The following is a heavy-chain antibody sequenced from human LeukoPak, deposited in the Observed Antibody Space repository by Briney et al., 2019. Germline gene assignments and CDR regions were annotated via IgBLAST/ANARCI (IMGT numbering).Heavy chain of an antibody. CDR1: GFTVSSNY. Sequence: PGGSLRLSCAASGFTVSSNYMSWVSQAPGKGLEWVSVIYSGGSTYYADSVKGRFTISRDNSKNTLYLQMNSLRAEDTAMYYCARRYDYVWGSYRPGAFDIWGQGTMVTVSS. CDR3: ARRYDYVWGSYRPGAFDI. V-gene: IGHV3-53*01. D-gene: IGHD3-16*02. J-gene: IGHJ3*02. CDR2: IYSGGST.